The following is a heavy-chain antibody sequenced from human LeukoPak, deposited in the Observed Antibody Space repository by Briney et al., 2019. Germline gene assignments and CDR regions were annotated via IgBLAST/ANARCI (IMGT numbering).Heavy chain of an antibody. Sequence: SETLSLTCTVSGGSISSYYWSWIRQPPGKGLEWIGYIYYSGSTNYNPSLKSRVTISVDTSKNQFSLKLSSVTAADTAVYYCAREAGLWFGEYRRFDPWGQGTLVTVSS. CDR1: GGSISSYY. CDR3: AREAGLWFGEYRRFDP. V-gene: IGHV4-59*12. D-gene: IGHD3-10*01. J-gene: IGHJ5*02. CDR2: IYYSGST.